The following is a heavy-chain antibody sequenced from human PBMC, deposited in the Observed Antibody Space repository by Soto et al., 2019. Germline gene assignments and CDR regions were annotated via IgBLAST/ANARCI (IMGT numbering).Heavy chain of an antibody. CDR2: ICYSGST. J-gene: IGHJ4*02. Sequence: QVQLQESGPGLVKPSQTLSLTCTVSGGSISSCGYFWSWIRQHPGKGLEWIGYICYSGSTYHNPSIQGRSTISVDPSKNQFSLKLSSVTAADTAVYYCAREYSSSWYSALDYWGQGNLVIVSS. CDR1: GGSISSCGYF. V-gene: IGHV4-31*03. CDR3: AREYSSSWYSALDY. D-gene: IGHD6-13*01.